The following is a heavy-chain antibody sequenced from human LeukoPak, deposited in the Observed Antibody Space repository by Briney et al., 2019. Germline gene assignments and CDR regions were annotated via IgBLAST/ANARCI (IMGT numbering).Heavy chain of an antibody. Sequence: SQTLSLTCAISGDSVSSNSAAWTWIRQSPSRGLEWLGRTYYRSKWYNDYAVSVKSRITMNPDTSKNQFSLQLNSMTPEDTAVYYCVGGNYWFDHWGQGTLVTVSS. CDR3: VGGNYWFDH. D-gene: IGHD1-26*01. J-gene: IGHJ5*02. V-gene: IGHV6-1*01. CDR2: TYYRSKWYN. CDR1: GDSVSSNSAA.